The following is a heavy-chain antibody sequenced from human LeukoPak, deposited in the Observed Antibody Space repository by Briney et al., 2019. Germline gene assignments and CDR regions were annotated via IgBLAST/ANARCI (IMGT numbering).Heavy chain of an antibody. J-gene: IGHJ4*02. CDR2: IYTSGST. D-gene: IGHD5-18*01. CDR3: ARDVGGYNYGYSLDY. V-gene: IGHV4-4*07. CDR1: GGSTSSYY. Sequence: SETLSLTCTVSGGSTSSYYWNCIRQPAGKGLEWIGRIYTSGSTSYNSSLKSRVTMSVDTSKNQFSLKLSSVTAADTAVYYCARDVGGYNYGYSLDYWGQGTLVSVSS.